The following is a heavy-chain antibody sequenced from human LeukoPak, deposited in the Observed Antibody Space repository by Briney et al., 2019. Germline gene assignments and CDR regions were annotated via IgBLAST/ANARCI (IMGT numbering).Heavy chain of an antibody. V-gene: IGHV3-11*01. CDR1: GFTFSDYY. CDR3: AKDDRYSSGWLFDY. Sequence: GGSLRLSCAASGFTFSDYYMSWIRQAPGKGLAWVSYISSSGSTIYYAGSVKGRFTISRDNAKNSLYLQMNSLRAEDTAVYYCAKDDRYSSGWLFDYWGQGTLVTVSS. CDR2: ISSSGSTI. D-gene: IGHD6-19*01. J-gene: IGHJ4*02.